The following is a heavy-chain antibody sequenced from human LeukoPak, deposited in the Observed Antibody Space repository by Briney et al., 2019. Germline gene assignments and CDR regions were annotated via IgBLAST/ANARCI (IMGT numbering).Heavy chain of an antibody. Sequence: PGGSLRLSCAASGFTFSNFWLHWVRQAPGKGLVWVSRIHGDGFTTNFADSVKGRFTNSRDNAKNTLYLQLNSLRADDPAVYFCVRIADDGFDVWGQGTMVTVSS. CDR1: GFTFSNFW. CDR3: VRIADDGFDV. V-gene: IGHV3-74*01. D-gene: IGHD2-15*01. CDR2: IHGDGFTT. J-gene: IGHJ3*01.